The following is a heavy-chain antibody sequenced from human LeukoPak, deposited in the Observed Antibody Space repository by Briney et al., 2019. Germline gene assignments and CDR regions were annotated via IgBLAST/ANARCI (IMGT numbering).Heavy chain of an antibody. D-gene: IGHD2/OR15-2a*01. CDR2: IIYDGSNQ. V-gene: IGHV3-30*18. Sequence: PGRSLRLSCTASGISFSSYSMHWVRQAPGKGLEWVAEIIYDGSNQYYADSVKGRFTISRDNSKNTVSLQMNRLRGEDTAVYYCAKEEYWGYYMDVWGKGTTVTVSS. J-gene: IGHJ6*04. CDR1: GISFSSYS. CDR3: AKEEYWGYYMDV.